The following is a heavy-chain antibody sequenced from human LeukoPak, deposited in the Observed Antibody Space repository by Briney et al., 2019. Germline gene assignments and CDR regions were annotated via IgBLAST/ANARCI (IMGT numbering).Heavy chain of an antibody. D-gene: IGHD3-3*01. J-gene: IGHJ3*02. CDR1: GHSISSCYY. CDR3: ARSRLLEWLVHDAFDI. CDR2: IYHSGST. Sequence: SETLSLTCTVSGHSISSCYYWGWIRQPPGKGLEWIGSIYHSGSTYYNPSLKSRVAISVDTAKNQFSLKLSSVTAADTTVYYCARSRLLEWLVHDAFDISGQATMVTVPS. V-gene: IGHV4-38-2*02.